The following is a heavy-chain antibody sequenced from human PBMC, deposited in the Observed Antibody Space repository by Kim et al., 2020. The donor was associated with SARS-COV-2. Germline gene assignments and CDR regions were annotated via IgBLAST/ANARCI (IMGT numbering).Heavy chain of an antibody. J-gene: IGHJ4*02. D-gene: IGHD2-2*03. Sequence: SETLSLTCTVSGGSISSYYWSWIRQPPGKGLEWIGYIYYSGSTNYNPSLKSRVTISVDTSKNQFSLKLSSVTAADTAVYYCARLDLALLGVDYWGQGTLVTVSS. V-gene: IGHV4-59*08. CDR3: ARLDLALLGVDY. CDR2: IYYSGST. CDR1: GGSISSYY.